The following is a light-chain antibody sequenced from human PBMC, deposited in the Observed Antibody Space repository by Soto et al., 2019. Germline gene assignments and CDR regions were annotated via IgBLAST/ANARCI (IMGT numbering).Light chain of an antibody. J-gene: IGLJ1*01. CDR1: SSDVGGYNY. CDR3: SSYTSSSLYV. CDR2: DVS. V-gene: IGLV2-14*01. Sequence: QSALTQPASVSGSPGQSITISCAGTSSDVGGYNYVSWYQQHPGKAPKLMIYDVSNRPSGVSKRFSGAKAGNTAALTISGLQAEDEADYYCSSYTSSSLYVLGTGTKVTVL.